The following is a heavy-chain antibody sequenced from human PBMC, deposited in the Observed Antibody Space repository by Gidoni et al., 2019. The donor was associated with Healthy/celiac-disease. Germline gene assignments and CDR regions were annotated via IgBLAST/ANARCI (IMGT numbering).Heavy chain of an antibody. J-gene: IGHJ4*02. Sequence: QVQLVQSGAEVKKPGASVKVSCTASGSTFTSYGISWVRPATDQGLEWMGGTSDNNGNTTSAQKLQGRVTMTPDTSTIPAYMELRILRSDDTAVYYCARMEAPGEYDYVWGSYRPGGSLDYLGQGTLVTVSS. D-gene: IGHD3-16*02. CDR1: GSTFTSYG. V-gene: IGHV1-18*01. CDR2: TSDNNGNT. CDR3: ARMEAPGEYDYVWGSYRPGGSLDY.